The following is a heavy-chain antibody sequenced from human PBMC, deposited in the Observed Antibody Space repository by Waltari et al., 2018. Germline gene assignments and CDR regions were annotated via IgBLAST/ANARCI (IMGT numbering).Heavy chain of an antibody. CDR1: GFTVSSNY. D-gene: IGHD1-26*01. CDR2: IYSGGST. V-gene: IGHV3-53*01. Sequence: EVQLVESGGGLIQTGGSLRLSCAASGFTVSSNYMSWVRQGQWKGLEWVAVIYSGGSTYYADAVKVRFTISRDNSKNTLYLQMNSLRAEDTAVYYCARYGIVGAFDYWGQGTLVTVSS. CDR3: ARYGIVGAFDY. J-gene: IGHJ4*02.